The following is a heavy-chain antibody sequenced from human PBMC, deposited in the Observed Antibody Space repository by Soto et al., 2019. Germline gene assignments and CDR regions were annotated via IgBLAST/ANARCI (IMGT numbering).Heavy chain of an antibody. CDR3: ARDLGRSGRKYGMDV. J-gene: IGHJ6*02. Sequence: KPGGSLRLSCAASGFTFSDYYMSWIRQAPGKGLEWVSYISSSSSYTNYADSVKGRFTISRDNAKNSLYLQMNSLRAEDTAVYYCARDLGRSGRKYGMDVWGQGTTVTVSS. CDR2: ISSSSSYT. V-gene: IGHV3-11*06. D-gene: IGHD3-3*01. CDR1: GFTFSDYY.